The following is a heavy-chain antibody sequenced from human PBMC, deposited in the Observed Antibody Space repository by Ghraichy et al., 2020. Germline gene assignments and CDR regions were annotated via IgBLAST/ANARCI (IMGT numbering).Heavy chain of an antibody. CDR1: GFTFSSYA. CDR3: ARGGGYSYMNWFDP. CDR2: ISNNGGST. J-gene: IGHJ5*02. Sequence: GGSLRLSCAASGFTFSSYAMHWVRQAPGKGLEYISAISNNGGSTYYANSVKGRFTISRDNSKNTLYLQMGSLRAEDMAVYYCARGGGYSYMNWFDPWGQGTLVTVSS. V-gene: IGHV3-64*01. D-gene: IGHD5-18*01.